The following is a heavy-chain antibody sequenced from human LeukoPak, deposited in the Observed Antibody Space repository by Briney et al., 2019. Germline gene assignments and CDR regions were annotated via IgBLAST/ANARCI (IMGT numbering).Heavy chain of an antibody. J-gene: IGHJ4*02. CDR3: ARRSLEWLLWEDVADDY. D-gene: IGHD3-3*01. V-gene: IGHV4-39*01. Sequence: PSETLSLTCTVSGGSISSSSYYWGWIRQPPGKGLEWIGSIYYSGSTYYNPSLKSRVTISVDTSKNQFSLKLSSVTAADTAVYYCARRSLEWLLWEDVADDYWGQGTLVTVSS. CDR2: IYYSGST. CDR1: GGSISSSSYY.